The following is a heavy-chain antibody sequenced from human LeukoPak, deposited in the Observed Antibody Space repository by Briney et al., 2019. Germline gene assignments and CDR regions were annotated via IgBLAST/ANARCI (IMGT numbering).Heavy chain of an antibody. CDR1: GFTFSSYG. V-gene: IGHV3-33*01. Sequence: GGSLRLSCAAPGFTFSSYGMHWVRQAPGKGLEWVAVIWYDGSNKYYADSVKGRFTISRDKSKNTLYLQMNSLRAEDTAVYYCARDRAALNDYWGQGTLVTVSS. J-gene: IGHJ4*02. CDR3: ARDRAALNDY. CDR2: IWYDGSNK. D-gene: IGHD6-13*01.